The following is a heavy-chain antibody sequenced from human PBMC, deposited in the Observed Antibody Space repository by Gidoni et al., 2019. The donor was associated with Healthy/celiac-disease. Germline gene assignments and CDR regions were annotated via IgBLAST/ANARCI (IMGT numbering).Heavy chain of an antibody. V-gene: IGHV4-59*08. J-gene: IGHJ5*02. CDR1: GASISSYY. Sequence: QVQLQESGPGLVKPSETLSLTCTVSGASISSYYWSWIRQPPGKGLEWIGYIYYSGSTNYNPSLKSRVTISVDTSKNQFSLKLSSVTAADTAVYYCARHWVGATGGWFDPWGQGTLVTVSS. CDR2: IYYSGST. CDR3: ARHWVGATGGWFDP. D-gene: IGHD1-26*01.